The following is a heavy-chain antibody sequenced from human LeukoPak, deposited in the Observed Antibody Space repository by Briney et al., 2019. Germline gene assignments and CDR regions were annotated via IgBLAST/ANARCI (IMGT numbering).Heavy chain of an antibody. Sequence: SETLSLTCTVSGGSISSSSYYWGWIRQPPGKGLEWIGSIYYSGSTYYNPSLKSRVTISVDTSKNQFSLRLISVTAADTAVYYCARVHLQWELPGGSGGDFDYWGQGTLVTVSS. J-gene: IGHJ4*02. CDR1: GGSISSSSYY. CDR2: IYYSGST. V-gene: IGHV4-39*07. CDR3: ARVHLQWELPGGSGGDFDY. D-gene: IGHD1-26*01.